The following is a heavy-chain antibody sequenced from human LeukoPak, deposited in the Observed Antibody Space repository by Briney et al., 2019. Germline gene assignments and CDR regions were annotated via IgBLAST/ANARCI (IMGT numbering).Heavy chain of an antibody. J-gene: IGHJ4*02. CDR1: GFTFDDYA. CDR2: ISWNSGSI. CDR3: AKEGTHYDFWSGYYFDY. D-gene: IGHD3-3*01. V-gene: IGHV3-9*01. Sequence: GGSLRLSCAASGFTFDDYAMHWVRQAPGKGLEWVSGISWNSGSIGYADSVKGRFTISRDNAKNSLYLQMNSLRAEDTAVYYCAKEGTHYDFWSGYYFDYWGQGTLVTVSS.